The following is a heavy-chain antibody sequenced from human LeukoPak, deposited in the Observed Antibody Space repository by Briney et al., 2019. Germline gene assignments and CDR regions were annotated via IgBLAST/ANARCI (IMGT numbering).Heavy chain of an antibody. V-gene: IGHV4-34*01. CDR1: GGSFSGYY. J-gene: IGHJ4*02. Sequence: SETLSLTCAVYGGSFSGYYWSWIRQPPGKGLEWIGEINHSGSNNYNPSLKSRVTISVDTSKNQFSLKLSSVTAADTAVYYCARGYLDIVVVVAAGGHFDYWGQGTLVTVSS. CDR2: INHSGSN. D-gene: IGHD2-15*01. CDR3: ARGYLDIVVVVAAGGHFDY.